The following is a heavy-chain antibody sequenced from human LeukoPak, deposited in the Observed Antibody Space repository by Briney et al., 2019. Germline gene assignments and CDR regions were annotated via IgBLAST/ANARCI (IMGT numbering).Heavy chain of an antibody. D-gene: IGHD3-10*01. V-gene: IGHV3-30*03. CDR1: GFTFSDYG. CDR2: ISYDGSNE. CDR3: VRGEYYSSSGMDV. Sequence: GGSLRLSCAASGFTFSDYGMHWVRQAPGKGLEWVAAISYDGSNEYFGDSLKGRSTISRDSSKNTLYLQMNRLRVEDTAVYYCVRGEYYSSSGMDVWGQGTTVTVSS. J-gene: IGHJ6*02.